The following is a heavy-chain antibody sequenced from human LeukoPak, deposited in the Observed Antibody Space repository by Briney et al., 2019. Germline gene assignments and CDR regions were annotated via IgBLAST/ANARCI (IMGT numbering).Heavy chain of an antibody. V-gene: IGHV3-23*01. CDR2: ISGSGSST. CDR3: AKDRGVVVISYYFDY. CDR1: GFTFSSYA. D-gene: IGHD3-22*01. J-gene: IGHJ4*02. Sequence: GGSLRLSCAASGFTFSSYAMNWVRQAPGKGLEWVSGISGSGSSTYYADSVKGRFTISRDNSKNTLYLQMNSLRAEDTAVYYCAKDRGVVVISYYFDYWGQGTLVTVSS.